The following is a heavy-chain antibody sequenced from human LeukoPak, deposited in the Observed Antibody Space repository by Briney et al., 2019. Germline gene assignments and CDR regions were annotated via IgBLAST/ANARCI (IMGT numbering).Heavy chain of an antibody. CDR2: ISSSGTT. Sequence: SETLSVTCTVAGDSISSGDYYWNWIRQNPGKGLEWIGYISSSGTTYYNPSLKSRVTASVDTSKKQFSLKLSSVTAADTAVYYCARGDILTGYSYWGQGTLVTVSS. J-gene: IGHJ4*02. D-gene: IGHD3-9*01. CDR1: GDSISSGDYY. CDR3: ARGDILTGYSY. V-gene: IGHV4-30-4*01.